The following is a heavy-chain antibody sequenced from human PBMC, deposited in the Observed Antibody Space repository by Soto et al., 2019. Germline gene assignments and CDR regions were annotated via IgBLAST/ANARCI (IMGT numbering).Heavy chain of an antibody. J-gene: IGHJ5*02. CDR2: IYYSGST. CDR3: ARDAPVTSPGRWFDP. CDR1: GGSISSGGYY. Sequence: QVQLQESGPGLVKPSQTLSLTCTVSGGSISSGGYYWSWIRQHPGKGLEWIGYIYYSGSTYYNPSLKSRVTISVDTSKNQFSLKLSSVTAADKAVYYCARDAPVTSPGRWFDPWGQGTLVTVSS. D-gene: IGHD4-4*01. V-gene: IGHV4-31*03.